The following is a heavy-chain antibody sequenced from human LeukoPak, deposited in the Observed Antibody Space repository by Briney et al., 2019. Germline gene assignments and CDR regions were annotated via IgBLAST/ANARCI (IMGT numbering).Heavy chain of an antibody. J-gene: IGHJ4*02. Sequence: SGGSLRLSCAASGFTFSSYWMHWVRHAPGKGLVWVSRIHTDGSSTNYADSVKGRFTIPRDNAKNTLHLQMNSLRAEDTAVYYCARWDNSGYYSLDYWGQGTLVTVSS. CDR2: IHTDGSST. CDR3: ARWDNSGYYSLDY. CDR1: GFTFSSYW. V-gene: IGHV3-74*01. D-gene: IGHD3-22*01.